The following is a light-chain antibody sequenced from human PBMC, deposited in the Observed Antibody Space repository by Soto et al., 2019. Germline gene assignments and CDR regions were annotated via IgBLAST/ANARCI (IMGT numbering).Light chain of an antibody. V-gene: IGKV3-15*01. Sequence: EIVMTQSPATLSVSPGERATLSCRASQSVSSDLAWYQHKPGQAPRLLIYGASTRATGIPARFSGRGSGTEFTLTISSLQSVDFAVYYCQQYDSWPQTFGQGTKV. J-gene: IGKJ1*01. CDR2: GAS. CDR1: QSVSSD. CDR3: QQYDSWPQT.